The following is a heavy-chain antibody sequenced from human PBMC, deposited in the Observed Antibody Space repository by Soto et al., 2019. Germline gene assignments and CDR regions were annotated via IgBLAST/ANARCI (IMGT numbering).Heavy chain of an antibody. Sequence: SETLSLTCTVSGGSISSYYWSWIRQPPGKGLEWIGYIYYSGSTNYNPSLKSRVTISVDTSKNQFSLKLSSVTAADTAVYYCARAGTATLSDYWGQGTLVTVSS. CDR3: ARAGTATLSDY. D-gene: IGHD2-15*01. V-gene: IGHV4-59*01. J-gene: IGHJ4*02. CDR1: GGSISSYY. CDR2: IYYSGST.